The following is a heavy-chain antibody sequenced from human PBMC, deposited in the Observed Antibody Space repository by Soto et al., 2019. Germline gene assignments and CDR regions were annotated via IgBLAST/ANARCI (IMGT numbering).Heavy chain of an antibody. J-gene: IGHJ3*02. CDR1: GYTFTSYA. Sequence: QVQLVQSGAEVKKPGASVKVSCKASGYTFTSYAMHWVRQAPGQRLEWMGWINAGNGNTKYSQKFQGRVTITRDTSASTAYMELSSLRSEDTAVYYCARDPGDYVAFDIWGQGTMVTVSS. CDR3: ARDPGDYVAFDI. CDR2: INAGNGNT. D-gene: IGHD4-17*01. V-gene: IGHV1-3*01.